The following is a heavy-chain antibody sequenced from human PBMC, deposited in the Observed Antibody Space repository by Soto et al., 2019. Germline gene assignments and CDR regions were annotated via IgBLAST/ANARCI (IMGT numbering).Heavy chain of an antibody. V-gene: IGHV4-34*01. J-gene: IGHJ4*02. CDR3: ASLAPYSSGWY. CDR2: INHSGST. CDR1: GGSFSGYY. D-gene: IGHD6-19*01. Sequence: SETLSLTCAVYGGSFSGYYWSWIRQPPGKGLEWIGEINHSGSTNYNPSLKSRVTISVDTSKNQFSLKLSSVTAADTAVYYCASLAPYSSGWYWGQGTLVNVS.